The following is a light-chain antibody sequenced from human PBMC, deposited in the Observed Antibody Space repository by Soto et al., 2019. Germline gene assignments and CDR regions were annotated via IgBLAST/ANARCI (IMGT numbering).Light chain of an antibody. CDR3: RSYTSSSTYV. Sequence: QSVRTQPASVSGSPGQSITISCTGTSSDVGGYNYVSWYQQHPGKAPKLMIYDVSNRPSGISNRFSGSKSGNTASLTISGLQAEDEADYYSRSYTSSSTYVFGTGTRSPS. V-gene: IGLV2-14*01. CDR1: SSDVGGYNY. CDR2: DVS. J-gene: IGLJ1*01.